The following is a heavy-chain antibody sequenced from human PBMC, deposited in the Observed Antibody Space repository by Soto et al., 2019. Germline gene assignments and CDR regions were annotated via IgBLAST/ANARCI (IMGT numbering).Heavy chain of an antibody. D-gene: IGHD1-7*01. J-gene: IGHJ5*02. Sequence: SVKVSCTASGGTFSSYAISWVRQAPGQGLEWMGGIIPIFGTANYAQKFQGRVTITADESTSTAYMELSSLRSEDTAVYYCANSGTRSGPFDPWGQGTLVTVSS. CDR2: IIPIFGTA. CDR1: GGTFSSYA. V-gene: IGHV1-69*13. CDR3: ANSGTRSGPFDP.